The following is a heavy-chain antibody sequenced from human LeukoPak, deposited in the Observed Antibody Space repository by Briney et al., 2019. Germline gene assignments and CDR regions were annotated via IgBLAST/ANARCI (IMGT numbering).Heavy chain of an antibody. Sequence: SETLSLTCTVSSGSISTSNYYWGWVRQPPGKALEWIGNIFYSGSTYYSPSLKSRVTISLDTSRNQFSLKLNSVTAADTAVYYCARVNYYDSSGYYLDYWGQGTLVTVSS. D-gene: IGHD3-22*01. CDR1: SGSISTSNYY. J-gene: IGHJ4*02. CDR2: IFYSGST. CDR3: ARVNYYDSSGYYLDY. V-gene: IGHV4-39*07.